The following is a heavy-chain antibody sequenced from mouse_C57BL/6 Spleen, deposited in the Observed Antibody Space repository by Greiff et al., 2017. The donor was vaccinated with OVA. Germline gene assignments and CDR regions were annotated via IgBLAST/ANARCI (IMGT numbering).Heavy chain of an antibody. J-gene: IGHJ2*01. CDR1: GYSFTDYN. Sequence: EVKLMESGPELVKPGASVKISCKASGYSFTDYNMNWVKQSNGKSLEWIGVINPNYGTTSYNQKFKGKATLTVDQSSSTAYMQLNSLTSEDSAVYYCARSGSNYGREVYFDYWGQGTTLTVSS. CDR2: INPNYGTT. D-gene: IGHD2-5*01. CDR3: ARSGSNYGREVYFDY. V-gene: IGHV1-39*01.